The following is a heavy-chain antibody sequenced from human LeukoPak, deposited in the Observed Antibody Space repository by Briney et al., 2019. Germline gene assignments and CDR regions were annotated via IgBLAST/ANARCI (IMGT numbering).Heavy chain of an antibody. CDR1: GGSITSSSFY. V-gene: IGHV4-39*01. CDR2: FYSSGTT. J-gene: IGHJ4*02. CDR3: ARVPTVTFFDY. D-gene: IGHD4-17*01. Sequence: SETLSLTCTVSGGSITSSSFYWGWIRQPPRRGLEWIGSFYSSGTTYYNPSLKNRVTISVDTSKNQFSLKLSSVTAADTAVYYCARVPTVTFFDYWGQGTLVTVSS.